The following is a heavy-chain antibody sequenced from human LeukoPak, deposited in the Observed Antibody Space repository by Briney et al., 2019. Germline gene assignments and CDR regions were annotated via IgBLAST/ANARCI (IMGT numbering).Heavy chain of an antibody. Sequence: GGSLRLSCAASGFTFSSYAMHWVRQAPGKGLEWVAVISYDGSNKYYADSVKGRFTISRDNSKNSLDLQMSSLRPEDTALYYCVKDKHRDGYTYGVYDSWGQGTLITVSS. V-gene: IGHV3-30-3*01. CDR2: ISYDGSNK. CDR1: GFTFSSYA. CDR3: VKDKHRDGYTYGVYDS. J-gene: IGHJ5*01. D-gene: IGHD5-18*01.